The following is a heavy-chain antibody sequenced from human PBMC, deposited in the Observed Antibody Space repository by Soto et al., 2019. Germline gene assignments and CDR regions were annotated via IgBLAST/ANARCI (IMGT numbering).Heavy chain of an antibody. D-gene: IGHD6-19*01. CDR1: GYTFRSYY. CDR3: SRASVSGRRFDY. Sequence: ASVKASCKSSGYTFRSYYMHWVRQAPGQGLEWMGVINPSGGSTTYAQKFQGRVTMTRDASTSTVYMELSSLTSEDTALYYCSRASVSGRRFDYWGEGTLVTVSS. J-gene: IGHJ4*02. V-gene: IGHV1-46*03. CDR2: INPSGGST.